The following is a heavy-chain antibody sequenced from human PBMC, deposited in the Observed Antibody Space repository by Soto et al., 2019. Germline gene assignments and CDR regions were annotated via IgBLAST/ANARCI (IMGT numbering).Heavy chain of an antibody. CDR1: GYTFTSYG. V-gene: IGHV1-18*01. D-gene: IGHD5-12*01. CDR3: ARDRYSGYDWHY. CDR2: ISAYNGNT. J-gene: IGHJ4*02. Sequence: QVQLVQSGAEVKKPGASVKVSCKASGYTFTSYGISWVRQAPGQGLEWMGWISAYNGNTNYAQKFQGRVTMTRDTSISTAYMELSRLRSDDTAVYYCARDRYSGYDWHYWGQGTLVTVSS.